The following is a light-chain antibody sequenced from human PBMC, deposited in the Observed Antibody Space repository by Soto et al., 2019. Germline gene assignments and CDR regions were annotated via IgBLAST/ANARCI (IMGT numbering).Light chain of an antibody. CDR3: QQLNNFVT. J-gene: IGKJ3*01. Sequence: DIQLTQSPSFLSASVGDRVTITCRASQTVSSYLVWYQQKPGKAPKVLITDASTLQSGVPSRFSGSGFGTEFTLTIRGLQPEDVATYYCQQLNNFVTFGPGTIVNI. V-gene: IGKV1-9*01. CDR1: QTVSSY. CDR2: DAS.